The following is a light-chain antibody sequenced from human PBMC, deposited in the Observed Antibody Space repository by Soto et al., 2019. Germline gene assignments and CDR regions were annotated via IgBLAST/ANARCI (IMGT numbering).Light chain of an antibody. V-gene: IGKV1-39*01. J-gene: IGKJ2*01. CDR3: QQRYTLPYT. CDR2: AAS. CDR1: QSISTY. Sequence: DIQMTQSPSSLPASVGDRVTLTCRASQSISTYLNWYQQKPGKAPKLLIYAASTLQSGVPSRLSGSVSGTNFTFTISSLQPEDLSTYYCQQRYTLPYTFGQGTKLEIQ.